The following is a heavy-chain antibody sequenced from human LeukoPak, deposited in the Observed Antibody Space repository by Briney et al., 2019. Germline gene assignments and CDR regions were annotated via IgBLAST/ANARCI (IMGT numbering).Heavy chain of an antibody. CDR2: IYFGGTT. Sequence: GGSLRLSCAASGFTVSSNYMTWVRQAPGQGLEWVSVIYFGGTTYYADSVKGRFTISRDNSKNTVYLQMNSLRVEDTAVYYCARSGVPHGTDVWGQGTTVTVSS. CDR1: GFTVSSNY. CDR3: ARSGVPHGTDV. D-gene: IGHD7-27*01. J-gene: IGHJ6*02. V-gene: IGHV3-53*01.